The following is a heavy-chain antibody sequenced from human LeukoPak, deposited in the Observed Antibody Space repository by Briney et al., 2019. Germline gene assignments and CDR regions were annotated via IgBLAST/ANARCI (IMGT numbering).Heavy chain of an antibody. V-gene: IGHV4-39*01. CDR3: ARISYYDNYGIYLFDY. CDR1: GGSISSSGDY. Sequence: TSETLSLTCTVSGGSISSSGDYWGWIRQPPGEGLEWIGTIYYTGSNQYNPSLKSRLTISVDTSRNQFSPNLSSVTAADTAVYYCARISYYDNYGIYLFDYWGEGILVTVSS. J-gene: IGHJ4*02. CDR2: IYYTGSN. D-gene: IGHD3-22*01.